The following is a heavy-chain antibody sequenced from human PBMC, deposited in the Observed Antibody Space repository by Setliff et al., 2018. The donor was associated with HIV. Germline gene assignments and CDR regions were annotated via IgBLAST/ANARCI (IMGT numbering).Heavy chain of an antibody. Sequence: TLSLTCTVSGGSISSYYWSWIRQPPGKGLEWIGYIYYSGSTSYNPSLKSRVTISVDTSKNQFSLKLSSVIAADTAVYYCARIFGDQGYYYGMDVWGQGTTVTVSS. V-gene: IGHV4-59*01. J-gene: IGHJ6*02. D-gene: IGHD3-3*01. CDR1: GGSISSYY. CDR3: ARIFGDQGYYYGMDV. CDR2: IYYSGST.